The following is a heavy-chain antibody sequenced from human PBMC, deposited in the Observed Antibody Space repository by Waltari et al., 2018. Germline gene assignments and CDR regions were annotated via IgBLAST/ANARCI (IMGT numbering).Heavy chain of an antibody. V-gene: IGHV4-38-2*01. CDR1: GYSISSGYY. J-gene: IGHJ3*02. CDR3: ARLGGGIVVVIRAFDI. Sequence: QVQLQESGPGLVKPSETLSLTCAVSGYSISSGYYWGWIRQPPGKGLEWIGSIYHSGTTYYNPSLKGRVTISVDTSKNQCSLKLSSVTAADTAVYYCARLGGGIVVVIRAFDIWGQGTMVTVSS. D-gene: IGHD3-22*01. CDR2: IYHSGTT.